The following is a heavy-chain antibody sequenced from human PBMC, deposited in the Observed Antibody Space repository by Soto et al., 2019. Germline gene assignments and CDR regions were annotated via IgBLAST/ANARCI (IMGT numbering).Heavy chain of an antibody. J-gene: IGHJ4*02. Sequence: PGGSLRLSCAVSGFTFSIYAMSWVRQTPGKGLEWVSVLSSSGGTTFYADSVKGRFTISRDNSKNTLFLQMNSLRAEDTAVYYCAKHAAYSGNEIDYWGQGTLVTVSS. CDR1: GFTFSIYA. V-gene: IGHV3-23*01. D-gene: IGHD5-12*01. CDR2: LSSSGGTT. CDR3: AKHAAYSGNEIDY.